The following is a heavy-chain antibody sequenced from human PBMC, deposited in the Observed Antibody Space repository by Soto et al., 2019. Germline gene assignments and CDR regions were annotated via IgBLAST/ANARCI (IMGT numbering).Heavy chain of an antibody. Sequence: PGGSLRLSCAASGFTFSSYAMSWVRQAPGKGLEWVSAISGSGGSTYYADSVKGRFTISRDNSKNTLYLQMNSLRAEDTAVYYCATQPLLYGSGSYYNWLYWGQGTLVTVSS. D-gene: IGHD3-10*01. V-gene: IGHV3-23*01. J-gene: IGHJ4*02. CDR2: ISGSGGST. CDR1: GFTFSSYA. CDR3: ATQPLLYGSGSYYNWLY.